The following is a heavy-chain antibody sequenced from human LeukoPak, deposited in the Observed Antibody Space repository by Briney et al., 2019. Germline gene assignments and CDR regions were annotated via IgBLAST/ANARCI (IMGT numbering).Heavy chain of an antibody. CDR3: ARWGSGYHDY. CDR2: LNSDWSST. D-gene: IGHD3-22*01. V-gene: IGHV3-74*01. J-gene: IGHJ4*02. CDR1: VFSFSSYC. Sequence: GGSLRLSCAASVFSFSSYCMRWVRQARGKGLVWVSRLNSDWSSTTYADSGKGRFPISRYNAKNSLYLQMTSLRAEDTAVYYCARWGSGYHDYWGQGTLVTVSS.